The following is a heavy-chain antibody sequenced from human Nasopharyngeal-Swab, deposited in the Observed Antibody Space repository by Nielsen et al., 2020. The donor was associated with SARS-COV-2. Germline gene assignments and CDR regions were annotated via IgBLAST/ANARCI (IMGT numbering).Heavy chain of an antibody. CDR3: ARGSDPSSGWYYYYYYMDV. V-gene: IGHV4-39*07. CDR1: GGSISSSSYY. Sequence: SETLSLTCTVSGGSISSSSYYWGWIRQPPGKGLEWIGSIYYSGSTYYNPSLKSRVTISVDTSKNQFSLKLSSVTAADTAAYYCARGSDPSSGWYYYYYYMDVWGKGTTVTVSS. J-gene: IGHJ6*03. CDR2: IYYSGST. D-gene: IGHD6-19*01.